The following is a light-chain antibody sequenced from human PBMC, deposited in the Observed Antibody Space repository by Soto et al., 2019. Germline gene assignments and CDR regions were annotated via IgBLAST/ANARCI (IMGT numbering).Light chain of an antibody. Sequence: QSVLTQPPSASGSPGQSVTISCTGTSSDVGGYNYVSWYQQHPGKAPKLMIYEVTKRPSGVPDRFSGSKSGNTASLTVSGLQAEDEADYYCCSYAGSNNLKVFGTGTKAPVL. CDR1: SSDVGGYNY. V-gene: IGLV2-8*01. CDR3: CSYAGSNNLKV. CDR2: EVT. J-gene: IGLJ1*01.